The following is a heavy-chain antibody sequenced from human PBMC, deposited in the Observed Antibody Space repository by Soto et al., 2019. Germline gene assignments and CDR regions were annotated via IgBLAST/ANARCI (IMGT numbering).Heavy chain of an antibody. V-gene: IGHV4-59*01. CDR3: ARTRWLQFRYYYGMDV. Sequence: PSETLSLTCSVSGGSISSYYWSWIRQPPGKGLEWIGYIYYSGSTNYNPSLKSRVTISVDTSKNQFSLKLSSVTAADTAVYYCARTRWLQFRYYYGMDVWGQGTTVTVSS. CDR2: IYYSGST. D-gene: IGHD5-12*01. J-gene: IGHJ6*02. CDR1: GGSISSYY.